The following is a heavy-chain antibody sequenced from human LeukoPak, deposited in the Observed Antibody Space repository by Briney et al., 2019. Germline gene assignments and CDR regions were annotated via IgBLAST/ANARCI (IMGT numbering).Heavy chain of an antibody. Sequence: PSETLSLTCAVYGGSFSGYYWSWIRQPPGKGLEWIGEINHSGSTNYNPSLKSRVTISVDTSKNQFSLKLSSVTAADTAVYYCARGKTLRAKKSGGFDYWGQGTLVTVSS. J-gene: IGHJ4*02. CDR2: INHSGST. CDR3: ARGKTLRAKKSGGFDY. CDR1: GGSFSGYY. D-gene: IGHD3-10*01. V-gene: IGHV4-34*01.